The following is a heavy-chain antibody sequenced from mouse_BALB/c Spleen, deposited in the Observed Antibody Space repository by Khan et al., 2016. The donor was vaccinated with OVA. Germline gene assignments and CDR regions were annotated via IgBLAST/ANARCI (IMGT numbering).Heavy chain of an antibody. CDR1: GFSLDKYS. CDR2: IWTAGST. V-gene: IGHV2-2*01. D-gene: IGHD2-2*01. CDR3: AKRGYGYGRGAVFDY. J-gene: IGHJ3*01. Sequence: QVQLKQSGPGLVAPSQSLSITCTVSGFSLDKYSVHWIRQSPGKGLEWLGVIWTAGSTAYNAALISRLTIPKDNSRSQHFFKVNSMLPHDTTISSCAKRGYGYGRGAVFDYWGQGTLVTVSA.